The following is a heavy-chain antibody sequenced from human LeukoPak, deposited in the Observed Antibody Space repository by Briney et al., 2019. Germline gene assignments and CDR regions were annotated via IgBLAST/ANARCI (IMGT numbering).Heavy chain of an antibody. D-gene: IGHD3-22*01. CDR2: IYYSGST. Sequence: PSETLSLTCTVFGGSISSSSYYWGWIRQPPGKGLEWIGSIYYSGSTYYNPSLKSRVTISVDTSKNQFSLKLSSVTAADTAVYYCAREGYYYDSSGYSNWFDPWGQGTLVTVSS. CDR3: AREGYYYDSSGYSNWFDP. J-gene: IGHJ5*02. V-gene: IGHV4-39*07. CDR1: GGSISSSSYY.